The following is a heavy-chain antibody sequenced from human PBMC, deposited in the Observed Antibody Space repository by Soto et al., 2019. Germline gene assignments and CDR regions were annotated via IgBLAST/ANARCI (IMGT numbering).Heavy chain of an antibody. V-gene: IGHV4-61*08. Sequence: SETLSLTCTVSGGSISSGGYYWSWIRQPPGKGLEWIGYIYHSGSANNNPSLKSRVTISVDTAKNQFSLKLSSVTTADTAVYYCARGGGGTATFDFWGQGTLVTVSS. J-gene: IGHJ4*02. CDR2: IYHSGSA. D-gene: IGHD1-1*01. CDR3: ARGGGGTATFDF. CDR1: GGSISSGGYY.